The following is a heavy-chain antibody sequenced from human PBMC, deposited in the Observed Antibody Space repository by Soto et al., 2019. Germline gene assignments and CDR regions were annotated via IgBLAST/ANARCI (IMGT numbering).Heavy chain of an antibody. CDR3: AREVQVHTPDFGF. CDR1: GGTFNNYA. CDR2: ISPMFGKA. D-gene: IGHD2-2*01. V-gene: IGHV1-69*01. J-gene: IGHJ4*02. Sequence: QVQLVQSGAEVKRPGSSVKVSCKASGGTFNNYAINWVRQAPGQGREWMGDISPMFGKANYAQKFQGRVKITAEDSTATAYLELSSLRSEDTDLYYCAREVQVHTPDFGFWGQGSLVTVSS.